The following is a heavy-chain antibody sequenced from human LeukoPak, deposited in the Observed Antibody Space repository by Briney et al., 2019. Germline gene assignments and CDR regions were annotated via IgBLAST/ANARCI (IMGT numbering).Heavy chain of an antibody. CDR2: ISYDGSNK. CDR1: GSTFSSYG. V-gene: IGHV3-30*18. CDR3: AKDRGAHWYFDL. D-gene: IGHD3-10*01. Sequence: GGSLRLSCAASGSTFSSYGMHWVRQAPGKGLEWVAVISYDGSNKYYADSVKGRFTISRDNSKNTLYLQMNSLRAEDTAVYYCAKDRGAHWYFDLWGRGTLVTVSS. J-gene: IGHJ2*01.